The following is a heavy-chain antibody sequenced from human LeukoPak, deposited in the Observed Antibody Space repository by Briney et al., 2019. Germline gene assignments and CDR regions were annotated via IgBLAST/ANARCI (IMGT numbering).Heavy chain of an antibody. CDR1: GFTFSHYG. Sequence: GGSLRLSCAASGFTFSHYGMHWVRQAPGKGLEWVAVIWNDGTNRYYGDSVKGRFTISRDDSKNTVYLQMNGLRAGDTAVYYCVKDAQRGFDYSNSPEYWGQGTLVTVSS. D-gene: IGHD4-11*01. J-gene: IGHJ4*02. CDR2: IWNDGTNR. V-gene: IGHV3-33*03. CDR3: VKDAQRGFDYSNSPEY.